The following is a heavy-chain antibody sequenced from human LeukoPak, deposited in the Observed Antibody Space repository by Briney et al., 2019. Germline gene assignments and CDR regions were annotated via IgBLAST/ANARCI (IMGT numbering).Heavy chain of an antibody. CDR3: ATDLVVRPFDY. Sequence: GASVKVSCKASGYTFTSYGISWVRQAPGQGLEWMGWISAYNGNTNYAQKLQGRVTMTEDTSTDTAYMELSSLRSEDTAVYYCATDLVVRPFDYWGQGTLVTVSS. V-gene: IGHV1-18*01. CDR1: GYTFTSYG. J-gene: IGHJ4*02. D-gene: IGHD2-15*01. CDR2: ISAYNGNT.